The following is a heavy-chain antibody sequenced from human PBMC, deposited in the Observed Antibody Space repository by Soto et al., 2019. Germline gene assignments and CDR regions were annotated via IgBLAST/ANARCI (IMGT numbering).Heavy chain of an antibody. D-gene: IGHD6-13*01. Sequence: PGGSLRLSCAASGFTFSSYGMHWVRQAPGKGLEWVALIWYDGGNKKYADSVKGRFTISRDNSKDTLSLQMSSLRAEDTAVYYCARDDSSSWFRYSGMDVWGQGTTVTVSS. CDR3: ARDDSSSWFRYSGMDV. J-gene: IGHJ6*02. CDR2: IWYDGGNK. V-gene: IGHV3-33*01. CDR1: GFTFSSYG.